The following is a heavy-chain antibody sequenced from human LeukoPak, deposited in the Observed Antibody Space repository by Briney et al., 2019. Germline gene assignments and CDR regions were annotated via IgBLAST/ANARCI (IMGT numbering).Heavy chain of an antibody. CDR3: ARDKGRYSSGWYPTYFDY. CDR1: GGSFSGYY. V-gene: IGHV4-34*01. J-gene: IGHJ4*02. CDR2: INHSGST. D-gene: IGHD6-19*01. Sequence: SETLSLTCAVYGGSFSGYYWSWIRQPPGKGLEWIGGINHSGSTNYNPSLKSRVTISVDTSKNQFSLKLSSVTAADTAVYYCARDKGRYSSGWYPTYFDYWGQGTLVTVSS.